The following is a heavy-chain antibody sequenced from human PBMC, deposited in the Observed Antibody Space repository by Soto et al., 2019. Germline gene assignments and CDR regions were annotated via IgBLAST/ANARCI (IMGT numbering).Heavy chain of an antibody. Sequence: PGGSLRLSCAASGFTFRSYAMSWVRQAPGKGLEWVSAISGSGGSTYYADSVKGRFTISRDNSKNTLYLQMNSLRAEDTAVYYCAKSGRYYDFWSGYYGPGYYYYGMDVWGQGTTVTVSS. CDR1: GFTFRSYA. CDR2: ISGSGGST. D-gene: IGHD3-3*01. J-gene: IGHJ6*02. V-gene: IGHV3-23*01. CDR3: AKSGRYYDFWSGYYGPGYYYYGMDV.